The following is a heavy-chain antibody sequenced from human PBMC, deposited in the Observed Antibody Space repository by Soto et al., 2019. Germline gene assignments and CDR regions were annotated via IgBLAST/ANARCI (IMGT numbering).Heavy chain of an antibody. V-gene: IGHV3-30-3*01. D-gene: IGHD2-15*01. CDR1: GFTFSSYA. J-gene: IGHJ6*02. CDR3: AREGYCSGGSCPRGMDV. CDR2: ISYYGSNK. Sequence: QVQLVESGGGVVQPGRSLRLSCAASGFTFSSYAMHWVRQAPGKGLEWVAVISYYGSNKYYADSVKGRFTISRDNSKNTLYLQMNSLRAEDTAVYYCAREGYCSGGSCPRGMDVWGQGTTVTVSS.